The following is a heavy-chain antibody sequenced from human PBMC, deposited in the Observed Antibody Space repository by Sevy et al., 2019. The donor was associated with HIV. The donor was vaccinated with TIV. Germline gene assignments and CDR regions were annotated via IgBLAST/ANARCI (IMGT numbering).Heavy chain of an antibody. CDR1: GDTFTNNY. CDR3: VRADPDQHFDS. J-gene: IGHJ4*02. Sequence: ASVKVSFKASGDTFTNNYIHWVRQAPGQGLEWMGMVDPSAGNTTYAQKFQGRVTMTRDTSTSILYMDLSSLRSEDIAVYYCVRADPDQHFDSWGQGTLVTVSS. CDR2: VDPSAGNT. V-gene: IGHV1-46*01.